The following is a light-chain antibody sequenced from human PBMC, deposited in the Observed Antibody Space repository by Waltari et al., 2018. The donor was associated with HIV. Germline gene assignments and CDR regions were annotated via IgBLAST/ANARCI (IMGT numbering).Light chain of an antibody. CDR1: SRDVGSYNL. Sequence: QSALTQPPSVSGSPGQSITLSCTGTSRDVGSYNLVSSYHQHPGKAPNLMIYEVSKRPSGVSNRFSGSKSGNTASLTISGLQAEDEADYYCCSYAGSSTSLYVFGTGTKVTVL. V-gene: IGLV2-23*02. J-gene: IGLJ1*01. CDR3: CSYAGSSTSLYV. CDR2: EVS.